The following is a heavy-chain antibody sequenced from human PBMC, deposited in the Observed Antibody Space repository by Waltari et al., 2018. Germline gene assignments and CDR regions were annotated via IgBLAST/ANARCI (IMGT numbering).Heavy chain of an antibody. CDR2: IYYRGST. J-gene: IGHJ6*03. V-gene: IGHV4-39*01. D-gene: IGHD3-10*01. CDR3: ARNMESPYNAPYYFYYMDV. CDR1: VASITNITSY. Sequence: QLQLQESGPGLVKPSETLSLTCSVSVASITNITSYWSWIRQPPGKGLEWIGSIYYRGSTYSSPSLKSRVTISLDTSKNQLSLKVSSVTVADTAIYFCARNMESPYNAPYYFYYMDVWGKGTTVTVSS.